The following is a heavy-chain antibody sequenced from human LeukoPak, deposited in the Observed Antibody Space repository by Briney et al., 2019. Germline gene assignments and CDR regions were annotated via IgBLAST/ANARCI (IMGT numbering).Heavy chain of an antibody. CDR3: AKVGSRMVRGVINWFDP. CDR1: GFTFSSYA. D-gene: IGHD3-10*01. Sequence: GGSLRLSCAASGFTFSSYAMSWVRQAPGKGLEWVSAISGSGGSTYYADSVKGRFTISRDNSKNTLYLQMNSLRAEDTAVYYCAKVGSRMVRGVINWFDPWAREPWSPSPQ. J-gene: IGHJ5*02. CDR2: ISGSGGST. V-gene: IGHV3-23*01.